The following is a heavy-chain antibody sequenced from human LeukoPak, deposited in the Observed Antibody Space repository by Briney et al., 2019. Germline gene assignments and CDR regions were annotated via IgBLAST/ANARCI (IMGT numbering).Heavy chain of an antibody. Sequence: SETLSLTCTVSGGSISSYYWSWIRQPPGKGLEWIGHIYYSGSTDYNPSLKSRVTISVDTSKNQFSLKLSSVTAADTAVYYCARHLGIAVAGTELDYWGQGTLVTVSS. V-gene: IGHV4-59*08. CDR1: GGSISSYY. CDR3: ARHLGIAVAGTELDY. J-gene: IGHJ4*02. CDR2: IYYSGST. D-gene: IGHD6-19*01.